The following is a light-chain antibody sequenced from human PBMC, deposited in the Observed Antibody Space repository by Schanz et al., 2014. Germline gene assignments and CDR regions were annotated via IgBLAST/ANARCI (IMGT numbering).Light chain of an antibody. CDR3: QQYGSSPLYT. V-gene: IGKV3-20*01. CDR2: AAS. Sequence: EIVLTQSPATLSVSPGERATLSCRANQSVSSSLAWYQQKPGQAPRLLIYAASTRAPGIPDRFSGSGSGTDFTLTISRLEPEDFAVYYCQQYGSSPLYTFGRGTKLEIK. CDR1: QSVSSS. J-gene: IGKJ2*01.